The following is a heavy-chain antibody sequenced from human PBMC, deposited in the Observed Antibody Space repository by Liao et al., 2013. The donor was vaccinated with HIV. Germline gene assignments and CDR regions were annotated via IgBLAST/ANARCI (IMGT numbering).Heavy chain of an antibody. CDR3: AREDGSGSYYPGTFDY. D-gene: IGHD3-10*01. CDR1: GDSITRYY. V-gene: IGHV4-4*07. Sequence: QVQLQESGPGLVRPSETLSLTCTVSGDSITRYYWNWVRQPAGKGLEWIGRIYTNGNTNYNPSFMGRATMSADTSRDRISLNLTSLSAADTAMYYCAREDGSGSYYPGTFDYWGQGTLVTVSS. CDR2: IYTNGNT. J-gene: IGHJ4*02.